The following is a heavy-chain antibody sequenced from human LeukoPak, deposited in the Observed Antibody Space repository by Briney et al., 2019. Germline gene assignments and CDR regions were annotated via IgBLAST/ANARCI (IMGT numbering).Heavy chain of an antibody. CDR1: GFTFSNAW. CDR3: TTHRAQRAIAVAGFDY. J-gene: IGHJ4*02. Sequence: GGSLRLSCAASGFTFSNAWMSWVRQAPGKGLEWVDRIKSKTDGGTTDYAAPVKGRFTISRDDSINTLYLQVNSLKTEDTAMYYCTTHRAQRAIAVAGFDYWGQGTLVTVSS. V-gene: IGHV3-15*01. CDR2: IKSKTDGGTT. D-gene: IGHD6-19*01.